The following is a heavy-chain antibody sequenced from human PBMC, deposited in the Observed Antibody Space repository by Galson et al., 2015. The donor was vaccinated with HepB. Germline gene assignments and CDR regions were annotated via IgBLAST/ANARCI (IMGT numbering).Heavy chain of an antibody. Sequence: TLSLTCTVSGGSISSYYWSWLRQPPGKGLEWIGYIYYSGSTNYNPSLKSRVTISVDTSKNQFSLKLSSVTAADTAVYYCARTMVRGVMFFDYWGQGTLVTVSS. V-gene: IGHV4-59*08. CDR1: GGSISSYY. CDR2: IYYSGST. D-gene: IGHD3-10*01. CDR3: ARTMVRGVMFFDY. J-gene: IGHJ4*02.